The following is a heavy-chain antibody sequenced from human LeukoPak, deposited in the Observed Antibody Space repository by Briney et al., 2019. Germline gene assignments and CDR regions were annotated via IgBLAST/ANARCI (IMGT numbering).Heavy chain of an antibody. Sequence: GRSLRLSCAASGFTFSSYGMHWVRQAPGKGLEWVAVIWYDGSNKYYADSVKGRFTISRDNSKNTLYLQMNSLRSDDTAVYYCAREVAPASRGAFDIWGQGTMVTVSS. V-gene: IGHV3-33*01. J-gene: IGHJ3*02. CDR1: GFTFSSYG. CDR3: AREVAPASRGAFDI. D-gene: IGHD2-15*01. CDR2: IWYDGSNK.